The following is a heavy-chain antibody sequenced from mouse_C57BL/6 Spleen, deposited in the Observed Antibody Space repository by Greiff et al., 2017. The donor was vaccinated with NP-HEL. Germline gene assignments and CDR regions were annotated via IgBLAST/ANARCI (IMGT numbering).Heavy chain of an antibody. CDR3: AREEAGTYFDY. D-gene: IGHD4-1*01. V-gene: IGHV3-6*01. J-gene: IGHJ2*01. CDR1: GYSITSGYY. CDR2: ISYDGSN. Sequence: EVQLQESGPGLVKPSQSLSLTCSVTGYSITSGYYWNWIRQFPGNKLEWMGYISYDGSNNYNPSLKNRISITRDTSKNQFFLKLNSVTTEDTATYYCAREEAGTYFDYWGQGTTLTVSS.